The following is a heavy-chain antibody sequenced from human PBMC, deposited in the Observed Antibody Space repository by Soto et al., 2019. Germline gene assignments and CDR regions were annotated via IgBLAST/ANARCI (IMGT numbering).Heavy chain of an antibody. D-gene: IGHD6-19*01. CDR1: GFTFTNYA. CDR3: ARTDKFNSQSSGWANRFDY. J-gene: IGHJ4*02. Sequence: EMQLLESGGGLVXPGXSLRLFCXASGFTFTNYAMTWVRQAPGKGLEWVSTITPTGATFYGDTVKGRFTISRDNSRSTVFLQMNSLRAEDTAMYYCARTDKFNSQSSGWANRFDYWGQGTLVTVSS. CDR2: ITPTGAT. V-gene: IGHV3-23*01.